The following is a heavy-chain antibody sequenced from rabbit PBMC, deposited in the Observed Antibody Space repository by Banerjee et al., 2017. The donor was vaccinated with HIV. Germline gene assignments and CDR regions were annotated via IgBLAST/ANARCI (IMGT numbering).Heavy chain of an antibody. CDR1: GFSLSSYD. J-gene: IGHJ6*01. CDR3: ARGYYDMDL. V-gene: IGHV1S45*01. Sequence: QEQLEESGGDLVKPEGSLTLTCTASGFSLSSYDMCWVRQAPGKGLEWIGCIWIGSSGSTYYASWAKGRFTISKTSSTTVTLQMTSLTAADTATYFCARGYYDMDLWGQGTLVTVS. CDR2: IWIGSSGST.